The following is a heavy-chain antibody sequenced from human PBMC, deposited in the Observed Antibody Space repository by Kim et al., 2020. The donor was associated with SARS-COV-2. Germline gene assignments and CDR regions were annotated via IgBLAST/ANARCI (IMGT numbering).Heavy chain of an antibody. V-gene: IGHV3-23*01. J-gene: IGHJ4*01. CDR1: GFTFSTYA. CDR3: AKRATGVLGRVSHFDY. Sequence: GGSLRLSCAASGFTFSTYAMSWVRQTPGKGLEWVSSLSARSNTYYADSVKGRFSISRDNSKNTLYLQMNSLRAEDTAVYFCAKRATGVLGRVSHFDYWG. CDR2: LSARSNT. D-gene: IGHD4-4*01.